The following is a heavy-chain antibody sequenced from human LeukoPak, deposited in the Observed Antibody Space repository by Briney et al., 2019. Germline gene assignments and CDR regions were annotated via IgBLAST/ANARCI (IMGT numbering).Heavy chain of an antibody. D-gene: IGHD2-21*02. Sequence: SETLSLTCIVFGASMSSYYWSWIRQPPGKGLEWIAYIYYSGTTNYNPSLMSRVTISVDTSKNQFSLKLNSVTAADTAVYYCAVLPGKSGTASYWGQGTLVTVSS. CDR1: GASMSSYY. J-gene: IGHJ4*02. CDR2: IYYSGTT. CDR3: AVLPGKSGTASY. V-gene: IGHV4-59*01.